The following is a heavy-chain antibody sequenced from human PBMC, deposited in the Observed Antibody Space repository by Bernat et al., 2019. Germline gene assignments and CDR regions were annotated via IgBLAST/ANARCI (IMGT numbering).Heavy chain of an antibody. D-gene: IGHD1-26*01. V-gene: IGHV3-23*01. Sequence: EVQLLESGGGLVQPGGSLRLSCAASGFTFSSYAMSWVRQAPGKGLEWAAAITGIGANTVYADSVKGRFTIARDNSKNTLYLQMNSLRAEDTAVYYCANWWWGELLRPFDYWGQGTLVTVSS. CDR2: ITGIGANT. J-gene: IGHJ4*02. CDR3: ANWWWGELLRPFDY. CDR1: GFTFSSYA.